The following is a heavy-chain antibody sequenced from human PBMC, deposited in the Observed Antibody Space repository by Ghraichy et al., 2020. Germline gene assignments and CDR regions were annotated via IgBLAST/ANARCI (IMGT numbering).Heavy chain of an antibody. D-gene: IGHD5-24*01. Sequence: GGSLRLSCAASGFTFSSYWMSWVRQAPGKGLEWVANIKQDGSEKYYVDSVKGRFTISRDNAKNSLYLQMNSLRAEDTAVYYCARGLARAEEMATAITPHFDYWGQGTLVTVSS. CDR3: ARGLARAEEMATAITPHFDY. CDR2: IKQDGSEK. V-gene: IGHV3-7*03. CDR1: GFTFSSYW. J-gene: IGHJ4*02.